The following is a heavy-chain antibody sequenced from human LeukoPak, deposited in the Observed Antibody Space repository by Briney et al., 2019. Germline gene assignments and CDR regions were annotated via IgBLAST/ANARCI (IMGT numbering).Heavy chain of an antibody. CDR2: ISSSSSTI. D-gene: IGHD2-8*01. CDR3: AKDRCSNGIGCYYYYMDV. V-gene: IGHV3-48*01. J-gene: IGHJ6*03. Sequence: GGSLRLSCAASGFTFSSYGMHWVRQAPGKGLEWVSYISSSSSTIYYADSVKGRFTVSRDNAKNSLYLQMNSLRAEDTAVYYCAKDRCSNGIGCYYYYMDVWGKGTTVTISS. CDR1: GFTFSSYG.